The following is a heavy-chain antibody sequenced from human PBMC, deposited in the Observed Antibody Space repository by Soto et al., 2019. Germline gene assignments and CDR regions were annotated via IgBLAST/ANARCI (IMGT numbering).Heavy chain of an antibody. J-gene: IGHJ4*02. CDR1: GFTFDDYG. Sequence: GSLRLSCAASGFTFDDYGMSWVRQAPGKGLEWVSGINWNGGSTGYADPVKGRFTISRDNAKNSLYLQMNSLRAEDTALYYCARASYYYDSSGYIDYWGQGTLVTVSS. CDR3: ARASYYYDSSGYIDY. CDR2: INWNGGST. V-gene: IGHV3-20*04. D-gene: IGHD3-22*01.